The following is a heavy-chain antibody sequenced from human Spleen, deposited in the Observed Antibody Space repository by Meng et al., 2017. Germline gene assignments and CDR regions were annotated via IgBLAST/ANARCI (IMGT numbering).Heavy chain of an antibody. CDR3: SGHIHY. J-gene: IGHJ4*02. V-gene: IGHV3-15*01. Sequence: GESLKISCAASGFTFSNAWMSWIRQAPGKGLEWVGRIKSKTDGGTTDYAAPVQGRFTISRDDSKNTLYLQMNSLKTEDTAVYYCSGHIHYWGQGTLVTVSS. CDR1: GFTFSNAW. D-gene: IGHD5-12*01. CDR2: IKSKTDGGTT.